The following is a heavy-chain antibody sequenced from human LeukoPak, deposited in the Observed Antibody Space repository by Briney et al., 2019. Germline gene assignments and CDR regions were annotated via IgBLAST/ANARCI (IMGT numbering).Heavy chain of an antibody. D-gene: IGHD6-6*01. J-gene: IGHJ4*02. CDR1: GGSISSYY. CDR3: AREYSSSFDY. CDR2: IFYSGST. Sequence: SETLSLTCTVSGGSISSYYWSWIRQPPGKGLEWIGYIFYSGSTNYNPSLKSRVTVSVDTSKNQFSLKLTSVTAADTAVYYCAREYSSSFDYWGQGTLVAVSS. V-gene: IGHV4-59*01.